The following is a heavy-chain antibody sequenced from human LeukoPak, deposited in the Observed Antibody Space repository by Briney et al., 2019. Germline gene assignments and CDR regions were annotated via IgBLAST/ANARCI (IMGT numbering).Heavy chain of an antibody. CDR1: GFTFSGSA. D-gene: IGHD3-10*01. J-gene: IGHJ4*02. CDR2: IRSKANSYAT. V-gene: IGHV3-73*01. Sequence: GGSLRLSCAASGFTFSGSAMHWVRQASGKGLEWVGRIRSKANSYATAYAASVKGRFTISRDDSKNTAYLQMNSLKTEDTAVYYCTRRRLGAKPGEDYWGQGTLVTVSS. CDR3: TRRRLGAKPGEDY.